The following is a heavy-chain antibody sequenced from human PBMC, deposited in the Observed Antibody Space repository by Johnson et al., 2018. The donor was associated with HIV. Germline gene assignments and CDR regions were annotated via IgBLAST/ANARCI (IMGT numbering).Heavy chain of an antibody. J-gene: IGHJ3*02. D-gene: IGHD1-14*01. CDR1: GFTLSSYG. Sequence: QEKLVESGGGVVQPGRSLRLSCAVSGFTLSSYGMHWVRQAPGKGLEWVAVIWYDGSNKYYADSVKGRFTISRDNSKNPLYLQMNSLRVEDTAVYYCARDDRPDGFDIWGQGTMVTVSS. V-gene: IGHV3-33*08. CDR2: IWYDGSNK. CDR3: ARDDRPDGFDI.